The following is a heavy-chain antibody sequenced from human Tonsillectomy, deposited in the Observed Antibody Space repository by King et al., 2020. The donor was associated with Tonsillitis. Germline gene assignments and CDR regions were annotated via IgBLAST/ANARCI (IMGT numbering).Heavy chain of an antibody. J-gene: IGHJ4*02. Sequence: VQLVESGGGLVQPGGSLRLSCAASGFSFSNYWMAWVRQAAGKGPEWVANIKYDEGEKFYVDSVKGRFTISRDNAKNSLYLQMMSLRAEDTAVYYCARDFLGSLDNWGQGTLVTVSS. V-gene: IGHV3-7*01. CDR2: IKYDEGEK. CDR3: ARDFLGSLDN. CDR1: GFSFSNYW. D-gene: IGHD5-12*01.